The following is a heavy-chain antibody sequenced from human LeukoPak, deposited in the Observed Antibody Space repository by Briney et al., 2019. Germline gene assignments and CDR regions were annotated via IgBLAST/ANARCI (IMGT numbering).Heavy chain of an antibody. J-gene: IGHJ5*02. Sequence: PSETLSLTCTVSGGSISSYYWSWIRQPPGKGLEWIGYIYYSGSTNYNPSLKSRVTISVDTSKNQFSLKLSSVTAADTAVYYCARDKLKSKGFDPWGQGTLVTVSS. D-gene: IGHD6-6*01. V-gene: IGHV4-59*01. CDR3: ARDKLKSKGFDP. CDR2: IYYSGST. CDR1: GGSISSYY.